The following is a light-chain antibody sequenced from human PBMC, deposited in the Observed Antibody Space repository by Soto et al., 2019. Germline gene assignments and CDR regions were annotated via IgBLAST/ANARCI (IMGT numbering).Light chain of an antibody. CDR2: NNN. CDR1: SSNIGAGYD. V-gene: IGLV1-40*01. J-gene: IGLJ2*01. Sequence: QSVLTQPPSVSGAPGQRVTISCTGSSSNIGAGYDVHWYQLPGTAPKLLIYNNNHRPSGIPDRFSGSRSGASASLAITGLQAEDEAEYFCQSYDSSLSGLIFGGGTQLTVL. CDR3: QSYDSSLSGLI.